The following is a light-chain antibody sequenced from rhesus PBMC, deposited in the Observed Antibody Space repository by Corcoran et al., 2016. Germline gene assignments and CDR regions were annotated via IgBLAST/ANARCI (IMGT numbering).Light chain of an antibody. CDR3: QHGYGTPLS. CDR2: EAS. CDR1: YNVNNY. Sequence: DIQMTQSPSSLSASVGDRVTITCRTSYNVNNYLNWYQQKPGKAPQLLIYEASTLQSGGPSRFSGGGSRTDYTFPISSLQPEDVATYYCQHGYGTPLSFGGGTKVEIK. V-gene: IGKV1-74*01. J-gene: IGKJ4*01.